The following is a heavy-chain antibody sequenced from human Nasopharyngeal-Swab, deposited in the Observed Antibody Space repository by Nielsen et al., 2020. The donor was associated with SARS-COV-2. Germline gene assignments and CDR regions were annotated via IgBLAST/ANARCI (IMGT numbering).Heavy chain of an antibody. CDR2: IIPIFGTA. V-gene: IGHV1-69*06. J-gene: IGHJ5*02. D-gene: IGHD2-21*01. CDR1: GGTFSSYA. CDR3: ASAPVVVALTEWFDP. Sequence: SVKVSGKASGGTFSSYAISWVRQAPGQGLEWMGGIIPIFGTANYAQKFQGRVTITADKSTSTAYMELSSLRSEDTAVYYCASAPVVVALTEWFDPWGQGTLVTVSS.